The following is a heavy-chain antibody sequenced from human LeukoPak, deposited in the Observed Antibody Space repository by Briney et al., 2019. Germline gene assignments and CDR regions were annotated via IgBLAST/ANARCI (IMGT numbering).Heavy chain of an antibody. D-gene: IGHD3-10*01. Sequence: GGSLRLSCAASGFTFSSYSMNWVRQAPGKGLEWVSSISSSSSYIYYADSVKGRFTISRDNAKNSLYLQMNSLRAEDTAVYYCARGRNYYGSGSYQYFDYWGQGTLVTVSS. CDR1: GFTFSSYS. CDR3: ARGRNYYGSGSYQYFDY. CDR2: ISSSSSYI. J-gene: IGHJ4*02. V-gene: IGHV3-21*01.